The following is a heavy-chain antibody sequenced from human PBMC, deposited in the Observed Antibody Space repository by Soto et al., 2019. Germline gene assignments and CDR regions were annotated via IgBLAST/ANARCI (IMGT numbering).Heavy chain of an antibody. D-gene: IGHD6-13*01. CDR3: ARRERAAGTDWWFDP. CDR1: GGSISSSSFH. J-gene: IGHJ5*02. CDR2: IYYSGST. V-gene: IGHV4-39*01. Sequence: QLQLQESGPGLVKPSETLSLTCTVSGGSISSSSFHWGWLRQPPGKGLEWIGSIYYSGSTYYSPSLKSRVTISVDTSKNPFSLKLSSVTAADTAVYYCARRERAAGTDWWFDPWGQGTLVTVSS.